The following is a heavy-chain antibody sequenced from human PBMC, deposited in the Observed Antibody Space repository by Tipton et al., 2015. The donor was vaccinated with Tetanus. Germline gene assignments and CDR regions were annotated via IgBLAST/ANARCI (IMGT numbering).Heavy chain of an antibody. CDR1: GFIFSSYG. D-gene: IGHD2-15*01. V-gene: IGHV3-33*01. Sequence: SGFIFSSYGIHWVRQAPGKGLEWVAVSWYDGTDKYYADSGKGRFTISRDNSKNTLYRQMNSLRAEDTAVYYCAREADCSGGSCFSGDFDNWGQGTQVTVSS. CDR2: SWYDGTDK. J-gene: IGHJ4*02. CDR3: AREADCSGGSCFSGDFDN.